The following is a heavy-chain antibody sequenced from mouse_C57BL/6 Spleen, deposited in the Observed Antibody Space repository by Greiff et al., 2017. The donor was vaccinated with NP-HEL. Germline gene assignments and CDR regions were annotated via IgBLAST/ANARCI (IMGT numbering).Heavy chain of an antibody. V-gene: IGHV5-16*01. CDR2: INYDGSST. CDR3: ARGYYGSPYYAMDY. D-gene: IGHD1-1*01. Sequence: EVKLMESEGGLVQPGSSMKLSCTASGFTFSDYYMAWVRQVPEKGLEWVANINYDGSSTYYLDSLKSRFIISRDNAKNILYLQMSSLKSEDTATYYCARGYYGSPYYAMDYWGQGTSVTVSS. J-gene: IGHJ4*01. CDR1: GFTFSDYY.